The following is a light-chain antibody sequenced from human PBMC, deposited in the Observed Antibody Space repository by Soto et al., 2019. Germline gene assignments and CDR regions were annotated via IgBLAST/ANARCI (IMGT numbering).Light chain of an antibody. CDR3: QQYNSYTRT. CDR2: KAS. J-gene: IGKJ1*01. CDR1: QSVLNW. V-gene: IGKV1-5*03. Sequence: DIQLTQSPSTLSASVGDRVTLTCRASQSVLNWLAWYQQKPGKAPKLLIYKASSLQSGVPSRFSSSGSGTEFTLTISSLQPDDFATYYCQQYNSYTRTFGQGTKVEI.